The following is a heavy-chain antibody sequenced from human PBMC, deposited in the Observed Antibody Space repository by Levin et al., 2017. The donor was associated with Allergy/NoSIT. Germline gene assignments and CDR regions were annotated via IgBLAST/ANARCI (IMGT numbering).Heavy chain of an antibody. CDR1: GYTFTDSY. Sequence: KPGESLKISCKTSGYTFTDSYIHWVRQAPGQGLEWMGWLNPNSGGTNYAQKFQGRVTMTRDTSITTAYMELSRLTSDDTAVYFCAREDTSDWFKYYFDYWGQGTLVTVSS. CDR2: LNPNSGGT. V-gene: IGHV1-2*02. J-gene: IGHJ4*02. CDR3: AREDTSDWFKYYFDY. D-gene: IGHD6-19*01.